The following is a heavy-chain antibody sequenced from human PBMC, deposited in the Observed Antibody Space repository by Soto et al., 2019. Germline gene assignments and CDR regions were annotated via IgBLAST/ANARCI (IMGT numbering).Heavy chain of an antibody. J-gene: IGHJ5*02. D-gene: IGHD5-12*01. CDR1: GYTFTNYG. V-gene: IGHV1-18*01. CDR3: ARSGAVATIGWFDP. Sequence: ASVKVSCKASGYTFTNYGISWVRQAPGQGLEWMGWISAYSGNTNYAQKLQGRVTMTTDTSTSTAYMELRSPRSDDTAFYYCARSGAVATIGWFDPWGQGTLVTVSS. CDR2: ISAYSGNT.